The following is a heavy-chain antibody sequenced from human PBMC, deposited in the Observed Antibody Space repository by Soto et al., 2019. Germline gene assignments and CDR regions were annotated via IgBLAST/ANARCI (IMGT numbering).Heavy chain of an antibody. D-gene: IGHD2-2*01. CDR2: INAGNGDR. Sequence: ASVKVSCKASGYPFTTYTMNWVRQAPGQSLEWMGWINAGNGDRKYSQKFQGRVTITRDTSASTAYMELSSLRSEDTAVYYCARGNIVVVPGALAFDVWGQGTMVTVSS. CDR3: ARGNIVVVPGALAFDV. CDR1: GYPFTTYT. V-gene: IGHV1-3*01. J-gene: IGHJ3*01.